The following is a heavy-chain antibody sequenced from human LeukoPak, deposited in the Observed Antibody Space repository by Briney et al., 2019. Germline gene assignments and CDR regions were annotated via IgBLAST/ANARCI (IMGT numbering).Heavy chain of an antibody. V-gene: IGHV3-30-3*01. J-gene: IGHJ6*02. CDR1: GFTFSSYA. D-gene: IGHD3-22*01. CDR3: AREELFFYYYDSSGLYGMDV. CDR2: ISYDGSNK. Sequence: GRSLRLSCAASGFTFSSYAMHWVRQAPGKGLEWVAVISYDGSNKYYADSVKGRFTISRDNSENTLYLQMNSLRAEDTAVYYCAREELFFYYYDSSGLYGMDVWGQGTTVTVSS.